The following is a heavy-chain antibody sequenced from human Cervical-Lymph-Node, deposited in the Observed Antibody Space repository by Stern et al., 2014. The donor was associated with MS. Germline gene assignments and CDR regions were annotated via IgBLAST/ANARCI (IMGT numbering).Heavy chain of an antibody. J-gene: IGHJ4*02. CDR3: ARDIYCSGGTCYFEFFDY. D-gene: IGHD2-15*01. V-gene: IGHV1-18*01. CDR2: ISTYNGNT. CDR1: GYTFTSYG. Sequence: VQLVQSGAEVKKSGASVKVSCRASGYTFTSYGISWVRQAPGQGLEWMGWISTYNGNTNYAQKFQGRVTMTTDTSTSTAYMELRSLISDDTAVYYCARDIYCSGGTCYFEFFDYWGQGTLVAVS.